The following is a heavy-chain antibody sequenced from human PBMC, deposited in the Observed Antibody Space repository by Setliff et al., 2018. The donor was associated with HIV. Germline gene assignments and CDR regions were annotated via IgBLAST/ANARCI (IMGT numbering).Heavy chain of an antibody. D-gene: IGHD5-18*01. CDR2: INDSGST. CDR1: GGSFKNYF. J-gene: IGHJ3*02. CDR3: ARAGAYRRWSAFDI. V-gene: IGHV4-34*01. Sequence: SETLSLTCAVYGGSFKNYFWSWIRQPPGKGLEWIGDINDSGSTNYNPSLEYRVTISVDASKNQFSLKVTSMTAADTAVYYCARAGAYRRWSAFDIWGQGTMVTVSS.